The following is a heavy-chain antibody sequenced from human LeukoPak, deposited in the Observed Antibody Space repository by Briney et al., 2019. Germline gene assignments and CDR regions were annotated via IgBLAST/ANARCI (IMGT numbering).Heavy chain of an antibody. CDR3: ARDWGVTVKNYYYMDV. Sequence: ASVKVSCKASGGTFSSYAISWVRQAPGQGLEWMGRIIPIFGTANYAQKFQGRVTITTDESTSTAYMELSSLRSEDTAVYYCARDWGVTVKNYYYMDVWGKGTTVTVSS. V-gene: IGHV1-69*05. D-gene: IGHD4-17*01. J-gene: IGHJ6*03. CDR1: GGTFSSYA. CDR2: IIPIFGTA.